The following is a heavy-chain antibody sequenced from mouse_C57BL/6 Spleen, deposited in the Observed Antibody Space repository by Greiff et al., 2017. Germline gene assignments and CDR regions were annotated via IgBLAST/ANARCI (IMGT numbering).Heavy chain of an antibody. D-gene: IGHD4-1*01. CDR2: ISDGGSYT. CDR1: GFTFSSYA. J-gene: IGHJ1*03. CDR3: ARDRRTGNYWYFDV. V-gene: IGHV5-4*01. Sequence: EVMLVESGGGLVKPGGSLKLSCAASGFTFSSYAMSWVRQTPEKRLEWVATISDGGSYTYYPDNVKGRFTISRDNAKNNLYLQMSHLKSEDTAMYYCARDRRTGNYWYFDVWGTGTTVTVSS.